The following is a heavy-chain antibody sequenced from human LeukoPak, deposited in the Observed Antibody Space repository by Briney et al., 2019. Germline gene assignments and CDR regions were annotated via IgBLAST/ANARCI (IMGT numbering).Heavy chain of an antibody. CDR1: GYTFTGYY. V-gene: IGHV1-2*02. J-gene: IGHJ3*01. CDR2: MDPNSGDT. CDR3: VKSMVGPTGRSASDL. Sequence: ASLKVSCKASGYTFTGYYIHWVRQAPGQGLEWMGWMDPNSGDTNYAQKFQGRVTMTTDTSISTAYMDLRRLRSGDTAVYVCVKSMVGPTGRSASDLWGQGTMVTVSS. D-gene: IGHD1-26*01.